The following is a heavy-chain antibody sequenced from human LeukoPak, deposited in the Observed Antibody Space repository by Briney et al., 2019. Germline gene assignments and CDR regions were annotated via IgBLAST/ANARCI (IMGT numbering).Heavy chain of an antibody. J-gene: IGHJ4*02. Sequence: GGSLRFSGAASGFTISSYRMSWVRQAPGKGLEWVANIKEDRGEMPSVGAMKRRFTISRDNAKNSLYLQMNSRRGDDTAVCYCASGGYSHSWDYWGQGSLVIVSS. D-gene: IGHD1-26*01. CDR1: GFTISSYR. CDR2: IKEDRGEM. CDR3: ASGGYSHSWDY. V-gene: IGHV3-7*03.